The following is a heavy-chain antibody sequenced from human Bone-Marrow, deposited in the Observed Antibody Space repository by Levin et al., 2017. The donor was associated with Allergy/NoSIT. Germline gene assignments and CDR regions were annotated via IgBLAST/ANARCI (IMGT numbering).Heavy chain of an antibody. CDR1: GFTFSSNW. CDR2: IKQDGSEK. J-gene: IGHJ4*02. D-gene: IGHD3-3*01. V-gene: IGHV3-7*01. Sequence: GGSLRLSCAASGFTFSSNWMSWVRQAPGKGLEWVANIKQDGSEKYYVDSVKGRFTISRDNAKKSLYLQMNSLRAEDTAVYYCARDPSIFGVVTTFDHWGQGTLVTVSS. CDR3: ARDPSIFGVVTTFDH.